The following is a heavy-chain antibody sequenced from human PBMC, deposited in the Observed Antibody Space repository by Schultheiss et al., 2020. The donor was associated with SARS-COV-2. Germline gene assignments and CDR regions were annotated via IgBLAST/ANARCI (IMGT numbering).Heavy chain of an antibody. CDR3: ARGEYSSSCFDY. V-gene: IGHV4-39*01. D-gene: IGHD6-13*01. J-gene: IGHJ4*02. CDR1: GGSISSGGYY. CDR2: IYYSGST. Sequence: GSLRLSCTVSGGSISSGGYYWSWIRQPPGKGLEWIGSIYYSGSTYYNPSLKSRVTISVDTSKNQFSLKLSSVTAADTAVYYCARGEYSSSCFDYWGQGTLVTVSS.